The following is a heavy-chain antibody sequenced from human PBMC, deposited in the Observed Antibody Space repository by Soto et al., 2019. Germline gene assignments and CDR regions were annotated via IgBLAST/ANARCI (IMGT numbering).Heavy chain of an antibody. CDR1: GLTFTRYW. V-gene: IGHV5-51*01. CDR2: IYPGDSDT. CDR3: ARLLRSSTIPDGMDV. J-gene: IGHJ6*02. D-gene: IGHD6-13*01. Sequence: ESLTISCACSGLTFTRYWIGWVRQMPGKGLEWMGIIYPGDSDTRYSPSFQGQVTISADKSISTAYLQWSSLKASDTAMYYCARLLRSSTIPDGMDVWGQGTTVTVSS.